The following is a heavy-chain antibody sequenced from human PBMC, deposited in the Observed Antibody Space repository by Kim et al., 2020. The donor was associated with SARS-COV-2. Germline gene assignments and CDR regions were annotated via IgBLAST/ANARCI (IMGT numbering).Heavy chain of an antibody. D-gene: IGHD3-22*01. CDR3: ARLKGADSSGYYYGMFY. Sequence: GESLKISCKGSGYSFTSYWIAWVRQMPGKGLEWMGIIYPGDSDTRYSPSFQGQVTISADKSINTAYLQWSSLKASDTAMYYCARLKGADSSGYYYGMFYWGQGTLVTVSS. V-gene: IGHV5-51*01. CDR2: IYPGDSDT. J-gene: IGHJ4*02. CDR1: GYSFTSYW.